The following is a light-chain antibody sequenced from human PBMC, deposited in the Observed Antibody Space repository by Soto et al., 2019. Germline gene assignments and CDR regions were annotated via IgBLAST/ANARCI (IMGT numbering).Light chain of an antibody. CDR1: SSDVGNYNL. CDR3: CSYAGSGTYV. V-gene: IGLV2-23*01. CDR2: EDS. Sequence: QSVLTQPASVSGSPGQSITISCTGTSSDVGNYNLVSWYQQHPGKAPKLMIYEDSKRPSGVSNRFSGSKSGSTASLTISGLQAEDEADYYCCSYAGSGTYVFGTGNKVTV. J-gene: IGLJ1*01.